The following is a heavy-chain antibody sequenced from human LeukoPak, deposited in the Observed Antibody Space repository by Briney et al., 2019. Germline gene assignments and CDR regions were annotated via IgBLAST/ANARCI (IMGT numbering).Heavy chain of an antibody. Sequence: GGSLRLSRAASGFTFSSYAMSWVRQAPGKGLEWVSAISGSGGSTYYADSVKGRFTISRDNSKNTLYLQMNSLRAEDTAVYYCAKGTRGYSYGLPDYWGQGTLVTVSS. D-gene: IGHD5-18*01. CDR1: GFTFSSYA. CDR2: ISGSGGST. CDR3: AKGTRGYSYGLPDY. V-gene: IGHV3-23*01. J-gene: IGHJ4*02.